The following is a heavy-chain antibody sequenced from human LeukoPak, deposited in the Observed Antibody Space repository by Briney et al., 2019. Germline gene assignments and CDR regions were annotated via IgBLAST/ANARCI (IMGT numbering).Heavy chain of an antibody. D-gene: IGHD3-22*01. CDR1: GFTFTTYA. Sequence: GGSLRLSCAASGFTFTTYAMSWVRQAPGKGLEWVSAITGSGDTTYYADSVKGRFTISRDNSKNTLYLQMNSLRAEDTAVYYCAKDYYDSSSTYYFDYWGQGTLVTVSS. CDR3: AKDYYDSSSTYYFDY. V-gene: IGHV3-23*01. CDR2: ITGSGDTT. J-gene: IGHJ4*02.